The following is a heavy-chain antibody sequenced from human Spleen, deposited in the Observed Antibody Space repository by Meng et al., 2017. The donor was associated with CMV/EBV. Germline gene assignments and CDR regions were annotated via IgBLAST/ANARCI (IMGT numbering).Heavy chain of an antibody. CDR3: ARTLDSSGYYTFDF. D-gene: IGHD3-22*01. CDR2: INPSGGGT. J-gene: IGHJ4*02. Sequence: ASVKVSCKASGYTFTSYGISWVRQAPGQGLEWMGMINPSGGGTYFAQNFQGRVTMTWDTSTSTVYMGLSSLRSEDTALYYCARTLDSSGYYTFDFWGQGTLVTVSS. V-gene: IGHV1-46*01. CDR1: GYTFTSYG.